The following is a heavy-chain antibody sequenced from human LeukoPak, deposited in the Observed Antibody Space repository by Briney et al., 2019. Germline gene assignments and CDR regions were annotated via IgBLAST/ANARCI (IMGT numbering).Heavy chain of an antibody. CDR2: ISGSGGKT. J-gene: IGHJ4*02. Sequence: PGGSLRLSCAVSGFTFSSYAMSWVRQAPGKGLEWVSAISGSGGKTYYADSVKGRFTISRDSSKNTLYLQMNSLRVEDTAVYYCAKIIEPGYSTSWNFDYWGQGTLVTVSS. CDR1: GFTFSSYA. D-gene: IGHD2-2*01. V-gene: IGHV3-23*01. CDR3: AKIIEPGYSTSWNFDY.